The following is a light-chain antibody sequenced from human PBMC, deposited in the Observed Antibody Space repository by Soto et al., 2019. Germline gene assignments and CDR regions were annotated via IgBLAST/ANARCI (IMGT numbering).Light chain of an antibody. CDR1: QGIGSW. CDR2: GTS. CDR3: QQAFSFPRT. J-gene: IGKJ1*01. Sequence: DIQMTQSPSSLSASVGDRVTITCRASQGIGSWLAWYQQKAGKAPNLLIYGTSSLQTGVPSRFRGSGSGTDFTLTISSLQHEDFATYYCQQAFSFPRTFGQGTKVDIK. V-gene: IGKV1-12*01.